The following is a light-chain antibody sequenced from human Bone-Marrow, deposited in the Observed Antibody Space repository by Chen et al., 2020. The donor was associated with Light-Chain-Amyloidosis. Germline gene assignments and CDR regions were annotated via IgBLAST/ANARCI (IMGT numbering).Light chain of an antibody. V-gene: IGLV6-57*01. CDR3: QSYQGSSQGV. J-gene: IGLJ3*02. CDR2: EDD. Sequence: NLMLTQPHSVSESPGKTVIISCTRSSGSIATNYVQWYQQRAGSSPTTVIYEDDQRPSGVPDRFSGSIDRSSNSASLTISGLKTEDEADYYCQSYQGSSQGVFGGGTKLTVL. CDR1: SGSIATNY.